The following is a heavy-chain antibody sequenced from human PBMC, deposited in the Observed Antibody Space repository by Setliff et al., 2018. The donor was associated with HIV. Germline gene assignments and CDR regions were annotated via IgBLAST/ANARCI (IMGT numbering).Heavy chain of an antibody. CDR1: GYTFTSYG. D-gene: IGHD6-13*01. CDR3: ATDPGYSSTWYSESFQH. CDR2: ISAYKGNT. Sequence: ASVKVSCKASGYTFTSYGISWVRQAPGQGLEWMGWISAYKGNTKYEQKFQGRVTMTTDTSTSTAYMEPSSLRSDDTALYYCATDPGYSSTWYSESFQHWGQGTVVTVSS. J-gene: IGHJ1*01. V-gene: IGHV1-18*01.